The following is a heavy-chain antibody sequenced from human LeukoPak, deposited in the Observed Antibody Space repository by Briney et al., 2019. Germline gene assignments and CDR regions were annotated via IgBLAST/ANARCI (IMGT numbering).Heavy chain of an antibody. Sequence: GGSLRLSCAASGFTFTTYWMGWVRQAPGKGLEWVSSITSTSSYMYYADSVKGRFTISRDNAQNSLYLHMSSLRAEDTAVHYCARDPYSGGYGDDYYYYMDVWGKGTTVTISS. D-gene: IGHD1-26*01. V-gene: IGHV3-21*01. CDR3: ARDPYSGGYGDDYYYYMDV. J-gene: IGHJ6*03. CDR1: GFTFTTYW. CDR2: ITSTSSYM.